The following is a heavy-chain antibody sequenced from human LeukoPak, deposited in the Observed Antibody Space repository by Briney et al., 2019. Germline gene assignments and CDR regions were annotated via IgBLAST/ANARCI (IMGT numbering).Heavy chain of an antibody. Sequence: ASVKVSCKASGYTFTSYDINWVRQATGQGLEWMGWMNPNSGNTGYAQKFQGRVTITADKSTSTAYLQWSSLKASDTAMYYCARRHDGSYSHFDYWGQGTLVTVSS. J-gene: IGHJ4*02. CDR2: MNPNSGNT. D-gene: IGHD1-26*01. CDR3: ARRHDGSYSHFDY. CDR1: GYTFTSYD. V-gene: IGHV1-8*01.